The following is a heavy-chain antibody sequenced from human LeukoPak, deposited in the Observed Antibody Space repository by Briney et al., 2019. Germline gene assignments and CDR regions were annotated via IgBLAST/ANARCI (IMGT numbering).Heavy chain of an antibody. V-gene: IGHV1-69*10. CDR3: ATWYSSSWYPAFDY. D-gene: IGHD6-13*01. J-gene: IGHJ4*02. Sequence: ASVKVSCKASGGTLSSSVISWVRQAPGKGLEWMGGIIPIFGIANYAQKLQGRVTMTTDTSTSTAYMELRSLRSDDTAVYYCATWYSSSWYPAFDYWGQGTLVTVSS. CDR2: IIPIFGIA. CDR1: GGTLSSSV.